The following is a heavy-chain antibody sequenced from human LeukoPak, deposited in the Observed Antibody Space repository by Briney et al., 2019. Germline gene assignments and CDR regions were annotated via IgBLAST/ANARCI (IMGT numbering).Heavy chain of an antibody. CDR1: GFTFSNYS. Sequence: GGSLRLSFAASGFTFSNYSMNWFRQAPGRGLDWFSSITGSTSRIYYYADSVRGRFTISRDNAKSELYLQMNSLRAEDTAIYYCARDFYDGSGTTDAFDIWGQGTMVTVSS. V-gene: IGHV3-21*01. J-gene: IGHJ3*02. D-gene: IGHD3-22*01. CDR3: ARDFYDGSGTTDAFDI. CDR2: ITGSTSRI.